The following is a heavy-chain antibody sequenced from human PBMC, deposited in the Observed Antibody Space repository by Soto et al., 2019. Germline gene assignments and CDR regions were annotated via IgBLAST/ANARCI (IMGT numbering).Heavy chain of an antibody. D-gene: IGHD1-7*01. CDR3: AREWRSITGTTGKANDY. CDR2: IRYDGSNK. CDR1: GFTFSSYG. Sequence: QVQLVESGGGVVQPGRSLRLSCAASGFTFSSYGMHWVRQAPGKGLEWVAVIRYDGSNKYYADSVKGRFTISRDNSKNTLYLQMNSLRAEDTAVYYCAREWRSITGTTGKANDYWGQGTLVTVSS. J-gene: IGHJ4*02. V-gene: IGHV3-33*01.